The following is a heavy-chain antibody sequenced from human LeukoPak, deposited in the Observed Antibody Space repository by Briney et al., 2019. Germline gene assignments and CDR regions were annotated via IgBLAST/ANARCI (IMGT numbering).Heavy chain of an antibody. CDR3: ARDWSSGFCSSTSCYFV. CDR2: ISSSSSYI. V-gene: IGHV3-21*01. J-gene: IGHJ4*02. Sequence: PGGSLRLSCAASGFTFSSYSMNWVRQAPGKGLEWVSSISSSSSYIYYADPVKGRYTISRDNAKNSLYLQMNSLRAEDTAVYYCARDWSSGFCSSTSCYFVWGQGTLVTVSS. D-gene: IGHD2-2*01. CDR1: GFTFSSYS.